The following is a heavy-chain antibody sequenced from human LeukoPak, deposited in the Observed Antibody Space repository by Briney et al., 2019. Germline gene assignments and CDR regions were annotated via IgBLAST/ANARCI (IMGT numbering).Heavy chain of an antibody. D-gene: IGHD2-21*02. Sequence: GGSLRLSCAASGFTFSSYWMHWVRQAPGKGLVWVSRINSDGSSTSYADSVKGRFTISRDNAKNTLYLQMNSLRVEDTAIYYCAKSPGLVVSTATHDNWGQGTLVTVSS. V-gene: IGHV3-74*01. CDR1: GFTFSSYW. CDR3: AKSPGLVVSTATHDN. CDR2: INSDGSST. J-gene: IGHJ4*02.